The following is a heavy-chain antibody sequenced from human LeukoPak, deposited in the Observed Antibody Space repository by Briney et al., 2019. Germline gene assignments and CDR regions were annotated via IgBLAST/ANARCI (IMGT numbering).Heavy chain of an antibody. D-gene: IGHD3-22*01. CDR2: IRYDGSSK. CDR1: GFIFSSYG. J-gene: IGHJ3*02. V-gene: IGHV3-30*02. Sequence: GGSLRLSCAASGFIFSSYGMHWLRQAPGKGLEWVAFIRYDGSSKYYADSVKGRFTISRDNSKNTLYVQMNNLRPEDTAVYYCAKDRSSYDEGAFDIWGQGTMVTVSS. CDR3: AKDRSSYDEGAFDI.